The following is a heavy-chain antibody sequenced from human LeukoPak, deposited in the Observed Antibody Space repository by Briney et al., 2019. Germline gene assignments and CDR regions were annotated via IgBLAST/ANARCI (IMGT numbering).Heavy chain of an antibody. V-gene: IGHV4-39*07. CDR2: IYYSGST. CDR3: ARGKWELPYYYHYYMDV. D-gene: IGHD1-26*01. J-gene: IGHJ6*03. CDR1: GGSISSSSYY. Sequence: SETLSLTCTVSGGSISSSSYYWGWIRQPPGKGLEWIGSIYYSGSTNYNPSLKSRVTISVDTSKNQFSLKLSSVTAADTAVYYCARGKWELPYYYHYYMDVWGKGTTVTVSS.